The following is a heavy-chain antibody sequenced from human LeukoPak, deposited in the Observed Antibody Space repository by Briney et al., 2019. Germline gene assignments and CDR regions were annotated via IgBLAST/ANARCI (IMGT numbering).Heavy chain of an antibody. CDR1: GFTFSDYE. CDR3: ARGTHITLVRGALGY. D-gene: IGHD3-10*01. V-gene: IGHV3-48*03. J-gene: IGHJ4*02. Sequence: PGGSLRLSCAASGFTFSDYEMNWVRQAPGKGLEWVSYINSRGSNTYYTDSVKGRFTISRDNAKNSLYLQMNSLRAEDTAVYYCARGTHITLVRGALGYWGRGTLVTVSS. CDR2: INSRGSNT.